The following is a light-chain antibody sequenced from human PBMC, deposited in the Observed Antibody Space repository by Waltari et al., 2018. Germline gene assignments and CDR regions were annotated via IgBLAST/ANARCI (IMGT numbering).Light chain of an antibody. CDR1: QSISGY. V-gene: IGKV1-39*01. CDR3: QRSYSTPLT. Sequence: DIQLTQSPPSLSASVGDRITITCRASQSISGYLNWYKQKPGKAPKLLIDAASSLKSGVPSRFSGRGSGTDFTLTISSLQPEDFATFDGQRSYSTPLTFGGGTKVEIK. CDR2: AAS. J-gene: IGKJ4*01.